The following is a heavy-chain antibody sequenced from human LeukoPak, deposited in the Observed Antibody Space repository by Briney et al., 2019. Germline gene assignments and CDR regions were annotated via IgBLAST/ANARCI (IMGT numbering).Heavy chain of an antibody. CDR2: IYYSGST. Sequence: SETLSLTCTVSGGSIISYYWNWIRQPPGEGLEWIGDIYYSGSTNYNPSLPSRVTISVDTSKNKFSLKLTSVTAADPAMYYCARGGNDFWSGLMYNWFDPWGQGTLVTVSS. V-gene: IGHV4-59*01. CDR3: ARGGNDFWSGLMYNWFDP. J-gene: IGHJ5*02. D-gene: IGHD3-3*01. CDR1: GGSIISYY.